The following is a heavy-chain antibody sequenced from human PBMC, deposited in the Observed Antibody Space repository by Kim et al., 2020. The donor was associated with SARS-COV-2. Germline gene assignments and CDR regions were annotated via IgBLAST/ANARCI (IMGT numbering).Heavy chain of an antibody. CDR2: ISSSSSYI. J-gene: IGHJ5*02. Sequence: GGSLRLSCAASGFTFSSYSMNWVRQAPGKGLEWVSSISSSSSYIYYADSVKGRFTISRDNAKNSLYLQMNSLRAEDTAVYYCARGPDDYGDEGAIGWFDPWGQGTLVTVSS. V-gene: IGHV3-21*01. D-gene: IGHD4-17*01. CDR3: ARGPDDYGDEGAIGWFDP. CDR1: GFTFSSYS.